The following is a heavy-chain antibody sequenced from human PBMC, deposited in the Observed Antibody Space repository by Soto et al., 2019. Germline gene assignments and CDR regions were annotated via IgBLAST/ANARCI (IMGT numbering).Heavy chain of an antibody. CDR2: FDPEDGET. D-gene: IGHD2-15*01. CDR1: GYTLTELS. CDR3: ATEAYGGKRPRAGHHYYYYGMDV. J-gene: IGHJ6*02. Sequence: ASVKVSCKVSGYTLTELSMHWVRQAPGKGLEWMGGFDPEDGETIYAQKFQGRVTMTEDTSTDTAYMELSSLGSEDTAVYYCATEAYGGKRPRAGHHYYYYGMDVWGQGTTVTVSS. V-gene: IGHV1-24*01.